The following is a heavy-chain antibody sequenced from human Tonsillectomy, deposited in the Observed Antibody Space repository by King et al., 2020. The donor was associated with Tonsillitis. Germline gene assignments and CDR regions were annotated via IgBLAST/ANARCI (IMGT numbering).Heavy chain of an antibody. J-gene: IGHJ4*02. Sequence: VQLQESGPGLVKPSQTLSLTCTVSGDSISSGGYYWNWIRQHPGKTLEWIGYIYYSGSTYYNPSLKSRVTISVDTSKNQFSLKLSSVTGADTAVYYWSRGAEMRREAFGHRGQGTLVTVSS. V-gene: IGHV4-31*03. CDR1: GDSISSGGYY. D-gene: IGHD1-26*01. CDR3: SRGAEMRREAFGH. CDR2: IYYSGST.